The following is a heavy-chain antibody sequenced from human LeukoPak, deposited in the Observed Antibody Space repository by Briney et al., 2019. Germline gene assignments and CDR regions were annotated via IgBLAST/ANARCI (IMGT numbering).Heavy chain of an antibody. Sequence: SETLSLTCAVYGGSFSGYYWTWIRQPPGKGLEWIGEINHSGSSNYNPSLKSRVTISVDTSKNQFSLKLTSVTAADTAVYYCARLLYYYDSSGYYDWFDPWGQGTLVTVSS. CDR1: GGSFSGYY. CDR3: ARLLYYYDSSGYYDWFDP. J-gene: IGHJ5*02. D-gene: IGHD3-22*01. CDR2: INHSGSS. V-gene: IGHV4-34*01.